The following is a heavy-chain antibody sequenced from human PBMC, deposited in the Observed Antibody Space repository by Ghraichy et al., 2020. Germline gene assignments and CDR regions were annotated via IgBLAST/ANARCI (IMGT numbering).Heavy chain of an antibody. D-gene: IGHD4-17*01. CDR3: ARDGGYGDYEPVLCDY. CDR2: IWYDGSNK. V-gene: IGHV3-33*01. J-gene: IGHJ4*02. Sequence: GGSLRLSCAASGFTFSSYGMHWVRQAPGKGLEWVAVIWYDGSNKYYADSVKGRFTISRDNSKNTLYLQMNSLRAEDTAVYYCARDGGYGDYEPVLCDYWGQGTLVTVSS. CDR1: GFTFSSYG.